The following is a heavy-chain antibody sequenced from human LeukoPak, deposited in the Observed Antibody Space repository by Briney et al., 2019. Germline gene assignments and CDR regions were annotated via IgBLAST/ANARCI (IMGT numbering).Heavy chain of an antibody. CDR1: GFTFSSYA. CDR2: ISGRGDRT. J-gene: IGHJ4*02. CDR3: AKVQYSDYDMNFDS. Sequence: PGGSLRLSCAASGFTFSSYAMTWVRQAPGKGLEWVSVISGRGDRTYYADSVKGRFTISRDNSKNTLYLQMNSLRAEDTAVYYCAKVQYSDYDMNFDSWGQGTLVTVSS. D-gene: IGHD5-12*01. V-gene: IGHV3-23*01.